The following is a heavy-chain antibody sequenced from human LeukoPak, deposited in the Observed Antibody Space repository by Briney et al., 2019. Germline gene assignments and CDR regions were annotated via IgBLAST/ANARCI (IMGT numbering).Heavy chain of an antibody. D-gene: IGHD1-26*01. J-gene: IGHJ4*02. V-gene: IGHV3-23*01. CDR1: GFTFSNYA. CDR2: ISGSGGNT. Sequence: PGGSLRLSCAASGFTFSNYAMSWVRQAPGKGLEWVSSISGSGGNTYYADSVKGRFTISRDNSKNTLYLQMNSLRVEDTAVYYCAKDLALYTGPYSGSFCSPIDYWGQGTVVSVSS. CDR3: AKDLALYTGPYSGSFCSPIDY.